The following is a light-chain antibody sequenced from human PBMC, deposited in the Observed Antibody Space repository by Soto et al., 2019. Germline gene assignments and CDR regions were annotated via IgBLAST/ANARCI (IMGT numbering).Light chain of an antibody. Sequence: QSVLTHPASVSGSPGQSITISCTGTGSDICAYNYVSWYQQHPGKAPKLIIYGVYHRPSGVSTRFSASKSAYTASLTISGLQAEDEADYYCSSFTTTYFYVFGPGTKVTVL. CDR1: GSDICAYNY. V-gene: IGLV2-14*01. CDR3: SSFTTTYFYV. CDR2: GVY. J-gene: IGLJ1*01.